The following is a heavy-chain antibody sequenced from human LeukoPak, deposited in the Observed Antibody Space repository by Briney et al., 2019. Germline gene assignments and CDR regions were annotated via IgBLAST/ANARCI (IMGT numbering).Heavy chain of an antibody. V-gene: IGHV3-23*01. J-gene: IGHJ4*02. D-gene: IGHD4-11*01. CDR3: AKNDMSTVYFDY. CDR2: ISGSGGST. Sequence: SGGSLRLSCAASGFTFSSYAMSWVRQAPGRGLEWVSAISGSGGSTYYADSVKGRFTISRDNSKNTLYLQMNSLRAEDTAVYYCAKNDMSTVYFDYWGQGTLATVSS. CDR1: GFTFSSYA.